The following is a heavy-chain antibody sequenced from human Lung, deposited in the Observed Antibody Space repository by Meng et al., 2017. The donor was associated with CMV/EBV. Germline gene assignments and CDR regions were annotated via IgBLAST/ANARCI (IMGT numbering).Heavy chain of an antibody. CDR2: NYYSGST. J-gene: IGHJ4*02. D-gene: IGHD3-16*02. CDR3: ARHQNGGTYPLDY. Sequence: QVQRQESCPGLVKPSETLSLTCAVSGGSISTYYWSWIRQPPGKGLEWIGNNYYSGSTNYNPSLASRVTISVDSSKNQFSLKLSSVTAADTAVYYCARHQNGGTYPLDYWGQGTLVTVSS. CDR1: GGSISTYY. V-gene: IGHV4-59*08.